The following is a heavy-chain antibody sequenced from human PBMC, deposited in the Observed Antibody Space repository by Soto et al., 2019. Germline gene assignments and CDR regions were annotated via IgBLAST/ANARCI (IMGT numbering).Heavy chain of an antibody. CDR3: ARAHYDVWSGTRDYFDY. Sequence: QVQLVESGGGVVQSGKSLRLSCAASGFTFRNYAMHWVRQAPGKGLEWVAVISYDGSEKFYAASVEGRFAISRDKSGNTVYLQMNSLRVEDTAVYYCARAHYDVWSGTRDYFDYWGQGALVTVSS. CDR2: ISYDGSEK. V-gene: IGHV3-30*03. D-gene: IGHD3-3*01. J-gene: IGHJ4*02. CDR1: GFTFRNYA.